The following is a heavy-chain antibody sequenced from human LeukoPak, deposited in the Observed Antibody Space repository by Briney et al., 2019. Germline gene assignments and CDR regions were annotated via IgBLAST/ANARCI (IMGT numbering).Heavy chain of an antibody. V-gene: IGHV3-21*01. J-gene: IGHJ4*02. CDR1: GFTFSSYS. Sequence: PGGSLRLSCAASGFTFSSYSMNWVRKAPGKGLVWVSSISSSSSYIYYADSVKGRFTISRDNAKNSLYLQMNSLRAEDTAVYYCARWHYDSSGYYLFDYWGQGTLVTVSS. D-gene: IGHD3-22*01. CDR3: ARWHYDSSGYYLFDY. CDR2: ISSSSSYI.